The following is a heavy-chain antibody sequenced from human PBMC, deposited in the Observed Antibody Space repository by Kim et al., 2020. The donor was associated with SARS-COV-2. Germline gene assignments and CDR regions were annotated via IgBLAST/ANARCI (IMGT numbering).Heavy chain of an antibody. CDR1: GGTFSSYA. J-gene: IGHJ6*02. CDR3: ARDGEYSSSWYGRFGNYSYYGMDV. V-gene: IGHV1-69*13. CDR2: IIPIFGTA. D-gene: IGHD6-13*01. Sequence: SVKVSCKASGGTFSSYAISWVRQAPGQGLEWMGGIIPIFGTANYAQKFQGRVTITADESTSTAYMELSSLRSEDTAVYYCARDGEYSSSWYGRFGNYSYYGMDVWGQGTTVTVSS.